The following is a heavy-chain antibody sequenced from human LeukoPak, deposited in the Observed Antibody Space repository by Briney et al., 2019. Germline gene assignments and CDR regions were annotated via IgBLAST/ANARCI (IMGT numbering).Heavy chain of an antibody. J-gene: IGHJ3*02. CDR3: ARVFGQYAFDI. Sequence: PSETLSLTCAVSGGSFSGYYWSWLRQPPGKGLEWIGEINHSGSTNYNPSLKSRVTISVDTSKNQFSLKLSSVTAADTAVYYCARVFGQYAFDIWGQGTMVTVSS. CDR2: INHSGST. CDR1: GGSFSGYY. D-gene: IGHD3-10*01. V-gene: IGHV4-34*01.